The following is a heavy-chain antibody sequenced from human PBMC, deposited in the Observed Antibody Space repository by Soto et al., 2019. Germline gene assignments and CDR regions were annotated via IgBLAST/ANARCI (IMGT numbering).Heavy chain of an antibody. V-gene: IGHV1-18*01. CDR1: GGTFSSYA. D-gene: IGHD6-19*01. CDR3: ARVARDSSGCWFDP. CDR2: ISAYNGNT. J-gene: IGHJ5*02. Sequence: ASVKVSCKASGGTFSSYAISWVRQAPGQGLEWMGWISAYNGNTNYAQKLQGRVTMTTDTSTSTAYMELRSLRSDDTAVYYCARVARDSSGCWFDPWGQLTLVTVSS.